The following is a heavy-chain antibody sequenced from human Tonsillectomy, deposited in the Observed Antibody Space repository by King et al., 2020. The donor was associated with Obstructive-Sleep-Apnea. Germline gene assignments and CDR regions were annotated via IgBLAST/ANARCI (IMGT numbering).Heavy chain of an antibody. J-gene: IGHJ6*02. V-gene: IGHV3-30*18. CDR2: ISSDGSTK. CDR1: GFTFSSDG. Sequence: VQLVESGGGVVQPGRSLRLSCAASGFTFSSDGMHCVRQAPGQGLEWVAGISSDGSTKYYADSVKGRFTVSRDNAKNTLYLQMNSLRPEDTAGYYCAKEMIAAAATGGMDVWGQGTTVTVSS. CDR3: AKEMIAAAATGGMDV. D-gene: IGHD6-13*01.